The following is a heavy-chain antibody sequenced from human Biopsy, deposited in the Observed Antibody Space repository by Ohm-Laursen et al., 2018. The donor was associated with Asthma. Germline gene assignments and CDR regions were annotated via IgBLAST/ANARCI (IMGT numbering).Heavy chain of an antibody. CDR3: AKDFRGIAVAGDRGFDY. V-gene: IGHV3-23*01. J-gene: IGHJ4*02. Sequence: SLRLSCTASGFTFSSTAMSWVRQAPGKGLERVPAFTVIGGPTYYADSVRGRFTIPRDNSKSTLFLQMDSLRAEDTAVYYCAKDFRGIAVAGDRGFDYWGQGTLVTVSS. D-gene: IGHD6-19*01. CDR2: FTVIGGPT. CDR1: GFTFSSTA.